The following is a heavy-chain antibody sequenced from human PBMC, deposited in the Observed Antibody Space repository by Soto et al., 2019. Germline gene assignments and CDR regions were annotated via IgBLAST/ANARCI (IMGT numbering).Heavy chain of an antibody. CDR1: GFTFDDYA. V-gene: IGHV3-9*01. Sequence: EVPLVESGGGLVQPGRSLRLSCAASGFTFDDYAMHWVRQAPGKGLEWVSGISWNSGSIGYADSVKGRFTISRDNAKNSLYLQMNSLRAEDTALYYCAKEPHPFTVINGDSYFDLWGRGTLVTVSS. CDR3: AKEPHPFTVINGDSYFDL. J-gene: IGHJ2*01. D-gene: IGHD4-17*01. CDR2: ISWNSGSI.